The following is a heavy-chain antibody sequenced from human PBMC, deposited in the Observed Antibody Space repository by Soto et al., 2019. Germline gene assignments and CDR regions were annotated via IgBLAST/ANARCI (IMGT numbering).Heavy chain of an antibody. CDR1: GFTFSSYG. CDR2: ISYDGSNK. Sequence: GGSLRLSCSGSGFTFSSYGMHWVRQAPGKGLEWVTFISYDGSNKYYADSVKGRFTFSRDNSKNTLYLQMNSLGAEDTAVYFCTKNHRNSVWIWLEYWGQGTLVTVSS. CDR3: TKNHRNSVWIWLEY. D-gene: IGHD6-19*01. J-gene: IGHJ4*02. V-gene: IGHV3-30*18.